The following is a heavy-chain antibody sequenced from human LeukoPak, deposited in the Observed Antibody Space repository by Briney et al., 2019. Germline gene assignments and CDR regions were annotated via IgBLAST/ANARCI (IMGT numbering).Heavy chain of an antibody. CDR3: TRGRYQFLGPNDS. CDR2: ITTNSAK. V-gene: IGHV3-48*02. CDR1: GFSLSDYG. D-gene: IGHD2/OR15-2a*01. J-gene: IGHJ4*02. Sequence: PGGSLRLSCAASGFSLSDYGISWARQAPGKGLEWISHITTNSAKFYADSVRGRIAISRDNDKNSVYLQMNSLRDEDTAVYYCTRGRYQFLGPNDSWGQGSLVTVSS.